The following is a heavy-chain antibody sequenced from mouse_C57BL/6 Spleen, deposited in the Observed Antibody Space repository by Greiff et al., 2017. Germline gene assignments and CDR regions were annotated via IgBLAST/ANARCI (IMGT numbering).Heavy chain of an antibody. V-gene: IGHV1-82*01. CDR3: ARSYGSSYNWYFDV. J-gene: IGHJ1*03. CDR2: IYPGDGDT. Sequence: QVQLQQSGPELVKPGASVKISCKASGYAFSSSWMHWVKQRPGKGLEWIGRIYPGDGDTNYNGKFKGKATLTADTSSSTAYMQLSSLTSEDSAVYVCARSYGSSYNWYFDVWGTGTTVTVSS. D-gene: IGHD1-1*01. CDR1: GYAFSSSW.